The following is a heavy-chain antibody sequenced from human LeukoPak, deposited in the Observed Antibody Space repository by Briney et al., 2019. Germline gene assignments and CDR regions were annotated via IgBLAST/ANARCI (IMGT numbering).Heavy chain of an antibody. D-gene: IGHD2-2*01. V-gene: IGHV1-46*01. J-gene: IGHJ3*02. Sequence: ASVKVSCKASGYTFTSYYMHWVRQAPGQGLEWMGIINPSGGSTSYAQKFQGRVTMTRDTSTSTVYMELSSLRSEDTAVYHCARAMLNDAFDIWGQGTMITVSS. CDR2: INPSGGST. CDR3: ARAMLNDAFDI. CDR1: GYTFTSYY.